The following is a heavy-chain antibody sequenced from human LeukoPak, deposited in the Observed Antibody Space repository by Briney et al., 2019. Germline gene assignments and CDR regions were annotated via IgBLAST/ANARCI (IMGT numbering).Heavy chain of an antibody. CDR3: ARQITLGANANDY. V-gene: IGHV4-59*01. CDR1: GGSISGYY. Sequence: SETLSLTCAVYGGSISGYYWSWIRQPPGKGLEWIGYIYYSGSTNYNPSLKSRVTISIDTSKNQFSLKMTSVTAADTAVYYCARQITLGANANDYWGQGTLVTVSS. J-gene: IGHJ4*02. CDR2: IYYSGST. D-gene: IGHD1-26*01.